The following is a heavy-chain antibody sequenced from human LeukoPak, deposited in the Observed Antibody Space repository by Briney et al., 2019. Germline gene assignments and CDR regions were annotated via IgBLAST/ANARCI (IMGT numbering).Heavy chain of an antibody. CDR2: ISYDGSNK. J-gene: IGHJ4*02. CDR3: AKDGGMVRGVILDY. V-gene: IGHV3-30*18. D-gene: IGHD3-10*01. CDR1: GFTFSSYG. Sequence: GGSLRLSCAASGFTFSSYGMHWVRQAPGKGLEWVAVISYDGSNKYYADSVKGRFTISRDNSKNTLYLQMNSLRAEDTAVYYCAKDGGMVRGVILDYWGQGTLVTVSS.